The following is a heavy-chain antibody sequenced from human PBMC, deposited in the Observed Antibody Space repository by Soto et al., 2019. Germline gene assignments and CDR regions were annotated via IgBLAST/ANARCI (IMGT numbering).Heavy chain of an antibody. CDR1: GFTFSSYG. Sequence: GGSLRLSCAASGFTFSSYGMHWVRQAPGKGLEWVAVISYDGSNKYYADSVKGRFTISRDNSKNTLYLQMNSLRAEDTAVYYCAKDDRIVGATLDYWGQGTLVTVSS. D-gene: IGHD1-26*01. CDR2: ISYDGSNK. CDR3: AKDDRIVGATLDY. J-gene: IGHJ4*02. V-gene: IGHV3-30*18.